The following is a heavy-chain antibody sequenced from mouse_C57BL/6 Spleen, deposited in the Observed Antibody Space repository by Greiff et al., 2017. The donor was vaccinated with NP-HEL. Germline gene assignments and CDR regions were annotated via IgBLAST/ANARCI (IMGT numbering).Heavy chain of an antibody. D-gene: IGHD2-4*01. CDR2: IYPGSGST. Sequence: QVQLQQPGAELVKPGASVKMSCKASGYTFTSYWITWVKQRPGQGLEWIGDIYPGSGSTNYNEKFKSKATLTVDTSSSTAYMQLSSLTSEDSAVYYCARSSTMKYYCDYWGQGTTLTVSS. J-gene: IGHJ2*01. CDR3: ARSSTMKYYCDY. CDR1: GYTFTSYW. V-gene: IGHV1-55*01.